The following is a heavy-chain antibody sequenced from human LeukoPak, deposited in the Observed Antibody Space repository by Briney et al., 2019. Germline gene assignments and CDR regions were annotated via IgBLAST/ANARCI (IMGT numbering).Heavy chain of an antibody. CDR3: VRHPLFDY. V-gene: IGHV3-74*03. CDR1: GFIFSSCW. Sequence: PGGSLRLSCAASGFIFSSCWMHWVRQAPGKGLVWVSRVNSDGSSTMYADSVKGRFTISRDNAKNTLYLQMNGLRAEDTAVYYCVRHPLFDYWGQGTLVTVSS. CDR2: VNSDGSST. J-gene: IGHJ4*02.